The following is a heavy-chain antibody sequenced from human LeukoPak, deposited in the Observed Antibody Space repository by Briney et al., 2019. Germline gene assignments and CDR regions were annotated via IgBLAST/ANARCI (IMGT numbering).Heavy chain of an antibody. D-gene: IGHD3-10*01. CDR1: GYTFTSYG. CDR3: ARCPPHYYGSGSYYNYYYYMDV. CDR2: ISAYNGNT. V-gene: IGHV1-18*01. J-gene: IGHJ6*03. Sequence: GASVKVSCKASGYTFTSYGISWVRQAPGQGLEWMGWISAYNGNTNYAQKLQGRVTMTTDTSTSTAYMELRSLRSDDTAVYYCARCPPHYYGSGSYYNYYYYMDVWGKGTTVTISS.